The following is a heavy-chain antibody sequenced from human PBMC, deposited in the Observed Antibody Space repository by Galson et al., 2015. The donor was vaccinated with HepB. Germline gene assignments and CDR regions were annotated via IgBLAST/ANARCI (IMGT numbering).Heavy chain of an antibody. Sequence: SLRLSCAASGFTFSSYAMHWVRQAPGKGLEWVAVISYDGSNKYYADSVKGRFTISRDNSKNTLYLQMNSLRAEDTAVYYCARDIVGYQSDYWGQGTLVTVSS. J-gene: IGHJ4*02. D-gene: IGHD2-2*01. V-gene: IGHV3-30-3*01. CDR2: ISYDGSNK. CDR3: ARDIVGYQSDY. CDR1: GFTFSSYA.